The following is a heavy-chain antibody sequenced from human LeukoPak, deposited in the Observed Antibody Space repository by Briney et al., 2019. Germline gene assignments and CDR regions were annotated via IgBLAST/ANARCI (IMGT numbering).Heavy chain of an antibody. CDR1: GASISDYY. CDR2: IYTSGST. CDR3: ARDEPGMPAEFLHAR. D-gene: IGHD6-13*01. J-gene: IGHJ4*02. V-gene: IGHV4-4*07. Sequence: SETLSLTCTVSGASISDYYWSWIRQPAGMGLEWIGRIYTSGSTNYNPSLKSRVTMSVDTSKKQLSLKLSSVTAADTAVYYCARDEPGMPAEFLHARWGQGTLVTVSS.